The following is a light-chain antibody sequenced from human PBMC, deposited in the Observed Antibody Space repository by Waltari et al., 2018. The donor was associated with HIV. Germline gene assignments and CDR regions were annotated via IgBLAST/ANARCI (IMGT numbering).Light chain of an antibody. V-gene: IGLV2-23*02. Sequence: QSALTQSASVSGSPGQSITISCTGTSSAVGSYNLVSWYQHPPGKAPKLMIYEVNKRPSGVSNRFSGSKSGNTASLTISGLQAEDEADYYCCSYAGSSTSVVFGGGTKLTVL. CDR3: CSYAGSSTSVV. CDR2: EVN. CDR1: SSAVGSYNL. J-gene: IGLJ2*01.